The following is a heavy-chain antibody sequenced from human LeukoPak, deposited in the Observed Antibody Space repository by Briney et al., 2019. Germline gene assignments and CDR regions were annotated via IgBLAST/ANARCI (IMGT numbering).Heavy chain of an antibody. J-gene: IGHJ4*02. CDR2: IYYSGTT. V-gene: IGHV4-39*01. D-gene: IGHD3-22*01. CDR3: ARHLTYFYDGRGQPHFDY. CDR1: GGSIGSSSFY. Sequence: SETLSLTCTVSGGSIGSSSFYWGWIRQPPGKGLEWIGNIYYSGTTYYNPSLKSRVTISVDTSKNQFSLKLSSVTAADTAVYYCARHLTYFYDGRGQPHFDYWGQGTLVTVSS.